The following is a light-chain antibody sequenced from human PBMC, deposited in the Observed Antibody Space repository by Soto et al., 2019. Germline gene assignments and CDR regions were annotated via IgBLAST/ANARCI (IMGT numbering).Light chain of an antibody. V-gene: IGLV2-14*01. J-gene: IGLJ1*01. CDR2: DVT. CDR1: SSDVGGYNA. Sequence: QSALTQPASVSGSPGQSITISCTGTSSDVGGYNAVSWYQQHPGKAPKLMIYDVTNRPSGASNRFSGSKSGNTASLTIPGLQAEDEADYYCGSYATGGAYVFGTGTKLTVL. CDR3: GSYATGGAYV.